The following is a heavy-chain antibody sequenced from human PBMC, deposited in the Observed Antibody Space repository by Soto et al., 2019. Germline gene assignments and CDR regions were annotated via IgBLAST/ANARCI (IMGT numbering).Heavy chain of an antibody. D-gene: IGHD3-22*01. CDR3: AKVSRSRYYYDSSGHYFIGGMDV. J-gene: IGHJ6*02. Sequence: GGSLRLSCVASGFTLSSYAMSWVRQGPGKGLEWVSGVSGSGDNTYHADSVKGRFTISRDNSLNTLYLQLNSLRADDTAIYYCAKVSRSRYYYDSSGHYFIGGMDVWGQGTTVTVSS. CDR2: VSGSGDNT. CDR1: GFTLSSYA. V-gene: IGHV3-23*01.